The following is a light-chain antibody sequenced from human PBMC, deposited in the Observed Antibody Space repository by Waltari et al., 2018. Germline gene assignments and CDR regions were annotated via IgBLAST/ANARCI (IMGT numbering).Light chain of an antibody. CDR3: QQSYSTGFT. Sequence: IQMTQSPSSLSASVGDRVTISCRASQVISSYLNWYQQKPGKAPKLLIYAASNLPTGVPSRFSGRGSGPNFTLTISDLQPEDFATYHCQQSYSTGFTFGPGTRLDLK. V-gene: IGKV1-39*01. CDR1: QVISSY. CDR2: AAS. J-gene: IGKJ3*01.